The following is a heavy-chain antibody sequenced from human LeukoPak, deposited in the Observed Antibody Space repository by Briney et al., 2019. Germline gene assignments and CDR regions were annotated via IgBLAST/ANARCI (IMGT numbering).Heavy chain of an antibody. V-gene: IGHV4-34*01. D-gene: IGHD4-17*01. J-gene: IGHJ4*02. CDR3: ARGPVGNYGDYLADY. CDR2: INHSGST. CDR1: GGSFSGYY. Sequence: SETLSLTCAVYGGSFSGYYWSWIRQPPGKGLEWIGEINHSGSTNYNPSLKSRVTISVDTSKNQFPLKLSSVTAADTAVYYCARGPVGNYGDYLADYWGQGTLVTVSS.